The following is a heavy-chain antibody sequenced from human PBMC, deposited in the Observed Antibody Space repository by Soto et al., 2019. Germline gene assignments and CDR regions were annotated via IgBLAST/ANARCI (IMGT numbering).Heavy chain of an antibody. J-gene: IGHJ4*02. Sequence: GGSLRLSCAASGFTFSSYGMHWVRQAPGKGLEWVAVISYDGSNKYYADSVKGRFTISRDNSKNTLYLQMNSLRAEDTAVYYCAKALGYCSGGSCYYFDYWGQGTLVTVSS. V-gene: IGHV3-30*18. D-gene: IGHD2-15*01. CDR3: AKALGYCSGGSCYYFDY. CDR1: GFTFSSYG. CDR2: ISYDGSNK.